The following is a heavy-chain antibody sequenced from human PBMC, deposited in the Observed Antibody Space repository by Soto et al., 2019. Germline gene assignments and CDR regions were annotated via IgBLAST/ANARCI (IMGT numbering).Heavy chain of an antibody. V-gene: IGHV1-69*01. D-gene: IGHD3-16*01. J-gene: IGHJ6*02. CDR3: ARDGVTLPSYYYYGMAG. Sequence: QVQLVQSGAEVKKPGASVNVACKASGGTFSRYAIRWVRQAPGQGPERMGGIIPIFGTANYAQKFQGRVTITEDESTSTAYMELRSLRSEDTAVYYCARDGVTLPSYYYYGMAGWGQGPTVSVSS. CDR2: IIPIFGTA. CDR1: GGTFSRYA.